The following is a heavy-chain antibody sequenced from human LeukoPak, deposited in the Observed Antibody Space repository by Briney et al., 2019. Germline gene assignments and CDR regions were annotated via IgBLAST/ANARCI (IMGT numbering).Heavy chain of an antibody. Sequence: GGSLRLSCAASGFTFSSYGMLWVRQAPGKGLEWVAFIRYGGSNKYYADSVKGRFTISRDNSKNTLYLQMNSLRAEDTAVYYCAKSSFYCSSTSCYGPDYYYYYMDVWGKGTTVTVSS. J-gene: IGHJ6*03. D-gene: IGHD2-2*01. CDR1: GFTFSSYG. CDR2: IRYGGSNK. V-gene: IGHV3-30*02. CDR3: AKSSFYCSSTSCYGPDYYYYYMDV.